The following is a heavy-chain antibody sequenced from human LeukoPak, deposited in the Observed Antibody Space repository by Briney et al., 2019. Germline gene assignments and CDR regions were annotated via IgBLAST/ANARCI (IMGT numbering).Heavy chain of an antibody. CDR2: IYYSGST. D-gene: IGHD3-10*01. V-gene: IGHV4-31*03. CDR1: GGSISSGGYY. CDR3: ARADYGSGSYYRDGPMYNWFDP. Sequence: SQTLSLTCTVSGGSISSGGYYWSWIRQHPEKGLEWIGYIYYSGSTYYNPSPKSRVTISVDTSKNQFSLKLSSVTAADTAVYYCARADYGSGSYYRDGPMYNWFDPWGQGTLVTVSS. J-gene: IGHJ5*02.